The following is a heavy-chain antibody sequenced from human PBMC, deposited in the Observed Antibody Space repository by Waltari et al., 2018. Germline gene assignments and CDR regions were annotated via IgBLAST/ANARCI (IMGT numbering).Heavy chain of an antibody. D-gene: IGHD3-22*01. CDR3: VRDFCDRTKCHGMDV. J-gene: IGHJ6*02. V-gene: IGHV3-30*04. Sequence: QVQLVESGGGVVQPGRSLRLSCAASEFTFSSYAMHWVRQAPGKGLYWVAVISNNERNIYYVDSVKGRFTISRDNSKKTLYLQMNSLRPEDTAMYYCVRDFCDRTKCHGMDVWGQGTTVTVSS. CDR1: EFTFSSYA. CDR2: ISNNERNI.